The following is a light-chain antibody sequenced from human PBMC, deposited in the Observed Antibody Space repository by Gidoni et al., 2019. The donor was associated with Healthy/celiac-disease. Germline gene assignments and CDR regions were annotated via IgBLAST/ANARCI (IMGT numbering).Light chain of an antibody. J-gene: IGKJ3*01. Sequence: DIQMTQSPSSLSASVGDRVTITCRARQGISNYLAWYQQKPGKVPKLLIYAAYTLQSGVPSRFSGSGSGTDFTLTISSLQPEDVATYYCQKYNSALGTFGPGTKVDIK. CDR3: QKYNSALGT. V-gene: IGKV1-27*01. CDR1: QGISNY. CDR2: AAY.